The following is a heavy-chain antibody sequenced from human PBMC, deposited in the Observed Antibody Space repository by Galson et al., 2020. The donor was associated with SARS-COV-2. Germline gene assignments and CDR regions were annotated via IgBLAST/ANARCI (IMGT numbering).Heavy chain of an antibody. Sequence: ASVKVSCKASGYTFTDYYVDWVRQAPGQGLEWMGRINPKSGGANYAQRFQGRVTMTRDTSITTVYMELRGLRSDDTAVYYCATLTGDDSDYFDCWGQGSLVTVSS. D-gene: IGHD7-27*01. J-gene: IGHJ4*02. V-gene: IGHV1-2*06. CDR3: ATLTGDDSDYFDC. CDR2: INPKSGGA. CDR1: GYTFTDYY.